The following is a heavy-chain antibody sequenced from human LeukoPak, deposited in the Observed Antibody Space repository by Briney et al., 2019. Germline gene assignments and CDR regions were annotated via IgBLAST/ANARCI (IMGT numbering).Heavy chain of an antibody. V-gene: IGHV3-48*01. CDR2: ISSSSSTI. Sequence: PGGSLRLSCAASGFTFSSYSMNWVRRAPGKGLEWVSYISSSSSTIYYADSVKGRFAISRDNAKNSLYLQMNSLRAEDTAVYYCASVSSGWVTVGYWGQGTLVTVSS. CDR3: ASVSSGWVTVGY. D-gene: IGHD6-19*01. CDR1: GFTFSSYS. J-gene: IGHJ4*02.